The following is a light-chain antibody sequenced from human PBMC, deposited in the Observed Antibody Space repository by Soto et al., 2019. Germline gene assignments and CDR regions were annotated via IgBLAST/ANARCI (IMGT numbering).Light chain of an antibody. CDR3: SSYTTSSIWV. Sequence: QSALTQPASVSGSPGQSITISCIGTSSDVGFYNYVSWHQQHPGKAPKVMIYEVTNRPSGVSNRFSGSKSGNTASLTISGLQAEDEADYYCSSYTTSSIWVFGGGTKLTVL. V-gene: IGLV2-14*01. J-gene: IGLJ3*02. CDR1: SSDVGFYNY. CDR2: EVT.